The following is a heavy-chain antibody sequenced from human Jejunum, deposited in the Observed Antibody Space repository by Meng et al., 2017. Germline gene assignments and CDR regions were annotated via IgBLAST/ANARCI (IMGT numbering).Heavy chain of an antibody. J-gene: IGHJ4*02. D-gene: IGHD1-26*01. Sequence: QVHLVQSGAEVKKPGASVRVPCEASGYTFTAYYVHWVRQAPGQGLEWMGRMNPNNGDTNYAQKFQGRVTMTRATSTAYMDLSSLTSDDTAVYYCAKDEGTTTAFDHWGQGTLVTVSS. CDR2: MNPNNGDT. CDR3: AKDEGTTTAFDH. CDR1: GYTFTAYY. V-gene: IGHV1-2*06.